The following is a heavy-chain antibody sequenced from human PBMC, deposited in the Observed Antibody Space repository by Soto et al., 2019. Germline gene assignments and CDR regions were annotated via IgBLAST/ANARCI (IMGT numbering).Heavy chain of an antibody. V-gene: IGHV1-18*01. Sequence: QVQLVQSGAEVKKPGASVKVSCKASGYTFTSYGISWVRQAPGQGLEWMGWISAYNGNTNYAQKLQGRVTMTTDTSTSTAYMELRSLRSDDTAVYYCARDLNVILTGYYPPSFDYWGQGTLVTVSS. CDR1: GYTFTSYG. D-gene: IGHD3-9*01. CDR3: ARDLNVILTGYYPPSFDY. J-gene: IGHJ4*02. CDR2: ISAYNGNT.